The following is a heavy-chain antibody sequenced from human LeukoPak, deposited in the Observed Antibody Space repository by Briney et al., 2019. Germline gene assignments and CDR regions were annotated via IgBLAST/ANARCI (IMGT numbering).Heavy chain of an antibody. CDR2: ISSSGSTI. CDR1: GFTFSDYY. Sequence: PGGSLRLSCAASGFTFSDYYMSWIRQAPGKGLEWVSYISSSGSTIYYADSVKGRFTISRDNAKNSLYLQMNSLRAEDTAAYYCAREVGATKANWFDPWGQGTLVTVSS. CDR3: AREVGATKANWFDP. D-gene: IGHD1-26*01. J-gene: IGHJ5*02. V-gene: IGHV3-11*01.